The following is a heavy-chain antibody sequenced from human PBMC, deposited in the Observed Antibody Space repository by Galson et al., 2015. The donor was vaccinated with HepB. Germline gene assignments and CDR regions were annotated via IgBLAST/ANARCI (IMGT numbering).Heavy chain of an antibody. V-gene: IGHV3-7*03. J-gene: IGHJ3*02. Sequence: SLRLSCAASGFTFSSYWMSWVRQAPGKGLEWVANIKQDGSEKYYVDSVKGRFTISRDNAKNSLYLQMNSLRAEDTAVYYCARHPTGSGSYLVLGFDIWGQGTMVTVSS. CDR3: ARHPTGSGSYLVLGFDI. D-gene: IGHD1-26*01. CDR1: GFTFSSYW. CDR2: IKQDGSEK.